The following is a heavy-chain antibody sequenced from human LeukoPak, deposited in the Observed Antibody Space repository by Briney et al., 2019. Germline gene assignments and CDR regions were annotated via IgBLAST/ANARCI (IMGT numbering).Heavy chain of an antibody. Sequence: SETLSLTCTVSGGSISSYYWSWIRQSPGKGLECIGYIHYTGSTNYNPSLKSRVTISVETSKNQFSLKLKSVTAADTAVYYCARGGYYGSGNDFGFDPWGQGTLVTVSS. D-gene: IGHD3-10*01. CDR1: GGSISSYY. CDR2: IHYTGST. CDR3: ARGGYYGSGNDFGFDP. V-gene: IGHV4-59*01. J-gene: IGHJ5*02.